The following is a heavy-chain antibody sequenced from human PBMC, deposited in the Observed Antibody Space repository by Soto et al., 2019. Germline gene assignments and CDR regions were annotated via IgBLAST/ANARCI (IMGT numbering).Heavy chain of an antibody. CDR1: GFTFGNYW. CDR3: ARAEVDY. Sequence: PGGSLRLSCAASGFTFGNYWMHWVRQAPGKGPEWVSRMTSDGRTIQYAVSVKGRFTVSRDNAKNTMYLQMDSLRAEDTAVYYCARAEVDYWGPGTLVTVSS. J-gene: IGHJ4*02. CDR2: MTSDGRTI. V-gene: IGHV3-74*03.